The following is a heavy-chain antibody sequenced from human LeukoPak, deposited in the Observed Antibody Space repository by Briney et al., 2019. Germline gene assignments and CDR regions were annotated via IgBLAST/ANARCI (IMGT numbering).Heavy chain of an antibody. CDR3: ASLAGKSDY. D-gene: IGHD1-1*01. J-gene: IGHJ4*02. CDR1: GFTLSSYS. CDR2: ISSSSSTI. V-gene: IGHV3-48*04. Sequence: GGSLRLSCAASGFTLSSYSMNWVRQAPGKGLEWVSYISSSSSTIYYADSVKGRFTISRDNAKNTLYLQMNSLRAEDTAVYYCASLAGKSDYWGQGTLVTVSS.